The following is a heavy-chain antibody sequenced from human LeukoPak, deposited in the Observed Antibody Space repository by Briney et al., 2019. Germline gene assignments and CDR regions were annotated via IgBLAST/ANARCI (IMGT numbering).Heavy chain of an antibody. CDR2: TYYRSKWYN. V-gene: IGHV6-1*01. D-gene: IGHD6-19*01. Sequence: SQTLSLTCAISGDSVSNNSAAWNWIRQSPSRGLEWLGRTYYRSKWYNDYAVSVKSRITINPDTSKNQFSLQVSSVTPEDTAVYYCARAPTPIIAVAGSFDYWGQGTLVTVSS. CDR3: ARAPTPIIAVAGSFDY. CDR1: GDSVSNNSAA. J-gene: IGHJ4*02.